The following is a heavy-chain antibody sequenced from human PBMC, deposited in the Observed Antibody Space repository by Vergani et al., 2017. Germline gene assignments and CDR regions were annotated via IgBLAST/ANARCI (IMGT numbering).Heavy chain of an antibody. J-gene: IGHJ6*02. CDR2: VDPEDGET. CDR3: ATPQTVTTGGMEV. Sequence: EVQLVQSGAEVKKTGATMKISCKVSGDTFTDHYMHWVKQAPGQGLEWMGLVDPEDGETINAEKIKGRVTIAADTSTDTAHLELRSLRSEDTAVYYCATPQTVTTGGMEVWGQGTTVIVAS. D-gene: IGHD4-17*01. V-gene: IGHV1-69-2*01. CDR1: GDTFTDHY.